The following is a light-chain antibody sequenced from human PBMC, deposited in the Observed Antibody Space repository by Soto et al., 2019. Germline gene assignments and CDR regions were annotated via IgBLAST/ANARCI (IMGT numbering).Light chain of an antibody. CDR3: SSYRSGSTWV. Sequence: QSALTQPASVSGSPGQSITISCTGTSSDVGGYNYVSWYQHHPGKAPKLMIYDVSNRPSGVSNRFSGSKSANTASLTISGLQAEDEADYYCSSYRSGSTWVFGGGTKVTVL. CDR1: SSDVGGYNY. CDR2: DVS. J-gene: IGLJ3*02. V-gene: IGLV2-14*03.